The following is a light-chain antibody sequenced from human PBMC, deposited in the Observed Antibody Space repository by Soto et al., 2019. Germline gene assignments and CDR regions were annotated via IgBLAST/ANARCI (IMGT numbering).Light chain of an antibody. CDR1: QDISNY. J-gene: IGKJ4*01. CDR3: QQYYNWLLA. CDR2: DAS. Sequence: IPMTQSHSSLSASVGDRLTITCQASQDISNYLNWYQQKPGKAPKLLIYDASNWETGIPSRFSGSGSGTDFTFTISSLQRDDIATYYCQQYYNWLLAFGRGTKVDIK. V-gene: IGKV1-33*01.